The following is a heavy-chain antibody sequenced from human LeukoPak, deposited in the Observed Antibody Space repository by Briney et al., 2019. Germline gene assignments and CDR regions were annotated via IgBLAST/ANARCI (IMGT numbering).Heavy chain of an antibody. CDR2: ISSSSSYI. J-gene: IGHJ6*03. CDR3: AKDRCSNGIGCYYYYMDV. D-gene: IGHD2-8*01. V-gene: IGHV3-21*01. Sequence: GGSLRLSCAASGFTFSDYWMNWVRQAPGKGLEWVSSISSSSSYIYYADSVKGRFTISRDNAKNSLYLQMNSLRAEDTAVYYCAKDRCSNGIGCYYYYMDVWGKGTTVTISS. CDR1: GFTFSDYW.